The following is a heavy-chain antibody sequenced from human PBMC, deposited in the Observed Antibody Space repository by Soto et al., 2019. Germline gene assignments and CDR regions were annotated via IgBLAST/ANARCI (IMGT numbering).Heavy chain of an antibody. CDR3: AREEDSGYGAH. V-gene: IGHV1-3*01. D-gene: IGHD5-12*01. J-gene: IGHJ4*02. Sequence: QVQLVQSGAEVKKPGASVKVSCKASGYTFTSYAMHWVRQAPGQRLEWMGWINAGNGNTKYSQQFQGRVAITRDISASTDYMELSSLRSGDTAAYYCAREEDSGYGAHWGQGTLVAVSS. CDR1: GYTFTSYA. CDR2: INAGNGNT.